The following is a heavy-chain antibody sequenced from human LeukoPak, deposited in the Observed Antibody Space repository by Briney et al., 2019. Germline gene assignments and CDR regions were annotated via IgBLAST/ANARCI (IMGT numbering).Heavy chain of an antibody. D-gene: IGHD4-17*01. CDR1: GFTVSSNY. J-gene: IGHJ2*01. Sequence: GGSLRLSCAASGFTVSSNYMSRVRQAPGKGLEWVSVIYSGGSTYYADSVKGRFTISRDNSKNTLYLQMNSLRAEDTAVYYCARGSDYGDYGYFDLWGRGTLVTVSS. V-gene: IGHV3-53*01. CDR2: IYSGGST. CDR3: ARGSDYGDYGYFDL.